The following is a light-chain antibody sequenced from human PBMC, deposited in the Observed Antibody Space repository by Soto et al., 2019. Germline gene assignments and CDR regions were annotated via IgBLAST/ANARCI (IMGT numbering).Light chain of an antibody. J-gene: IGKJ1*01. CDR1: QSISSW. CDR2: DAS. V-gene: IGKV1-5*01. Sequence: DIQITQSPSTLSSSVGDRVTITCLSSQSISSWLAWYQQKPGKAPKLLIYDASSLESGVPSRFSGSGSGTEFTLTISSLQPDDFATYYCQQYNSYSPRTFGQGTKVDIK. CDR3: QQYNSYSPRT.